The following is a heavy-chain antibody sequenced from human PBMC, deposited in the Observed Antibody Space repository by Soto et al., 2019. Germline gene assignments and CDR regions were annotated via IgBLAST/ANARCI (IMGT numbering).Heavy chain of an antibody. D-gene: IGHD1-26*01. CDR1: GFTFSRYG. Sequence: VQLVESGGGVVQPGRSLRLSCEVSGFTFSRYGMHWVRQAPGKGLEWVAIIWYDGNNKYYGDSVKGRFTISRDTSKNTLYLQMNSLRAEDTAIYYRARDGRVEGYGMDVWGQGTTVTVSS. CDR3: ARDGRVEGYGMDV. J-gene: IGHJ6*02. V-gene: IGHV3-33*01. CDR2: IWYDGNNK.